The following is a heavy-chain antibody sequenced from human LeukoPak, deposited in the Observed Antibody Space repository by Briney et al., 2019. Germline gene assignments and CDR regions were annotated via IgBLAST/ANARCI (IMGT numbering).Heavy chain of an antibody. J-gene: IGHJ4*02. CDR1: GGSISSYY. V-gene: IGHV4-59*01. CDR3: ARGRDGSFDY. CDR2: IYYSGST. Sequence: PSETLSPTCTVSGGSISSYYWSRIRQPPGKGLEWIGYIYYSGSTNYNPSLKSRVTISVDTSKNQFSLKLSSVTAADTAVYYCARGRDGSFDYWGQGTLVTVSS. D-gene: IGHD5-24*01.